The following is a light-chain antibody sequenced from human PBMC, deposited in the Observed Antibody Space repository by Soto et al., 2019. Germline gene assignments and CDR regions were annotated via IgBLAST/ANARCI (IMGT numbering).Light chain of an antibody. CDR3: QQYKHLIT. CDR2: DAS. J-gene: IGKJ5*01. V-gene: IGKV1-33*01. CDR1: QDISNY. Sequence: DIQMTQSPSSLSASVGDRVTITCQASQDISNYLNWYQQKPGKAPKLLIYDASNLETGVPSRFSGSGSGTDLTFTITCLQPEDIATYYCQQYKHLITFGQGTRLEIK.